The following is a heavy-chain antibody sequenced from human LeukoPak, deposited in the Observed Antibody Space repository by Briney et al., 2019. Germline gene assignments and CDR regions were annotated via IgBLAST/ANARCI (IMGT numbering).Heavy chain of an antibody. J-gene: IGHJ3*02. CDR2: IYYSGST. Sequence: ASETLSLTCTVSGGSISSGGYYWSWIRQHPGKGLEWIGYIYYSGSTYYNPSLKSRVTISVDTSKNQFSLKLSSVTAADTAVYYCARKGDIVVVPAAKQTPGAAFDIWGQGTMVTVSS. CDR3: ARKGDIVVVPAAKQTPGAAFDI. CDR1: GGSISSGGYY. D-gene: IGHD2-2*01. V-gene: IGHV4-31*03.